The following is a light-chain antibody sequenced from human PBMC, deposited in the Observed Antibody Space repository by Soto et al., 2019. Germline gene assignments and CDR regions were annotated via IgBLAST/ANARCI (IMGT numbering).Light chain of an antibody. CDR1: QSISSY. V-gene: IGKV1-39*01. CDR2: EAS. CDR3: QQSDTTPWT. J-gene: IGKJ1*01. Sequence: DIQMTQSPSSLSASVGDRVTITCRASQSISSYLNWYQQKPGKAPKLLIYEASSLQSGVPSRFSGSGSGTDFTLTISSLQPEDCATYYCQQSDTTPWTFGQGTRVEIK.